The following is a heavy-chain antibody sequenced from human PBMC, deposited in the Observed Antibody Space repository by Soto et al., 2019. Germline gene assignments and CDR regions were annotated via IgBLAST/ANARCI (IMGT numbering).Heavy chain of an antibody. CDR2: ISYDGSNK. D-gene: IGHD2-15*01. CDR3: AKGSLDDCSGGSCYFDY. V-gene: IGHV3-30*18. J-gene: IGHJ4*02. CDR1: GFTFSSYG. Sequence: GGSLRLSCAASGFTFSSYGMHWVRQAPGKGLEWVAVISYDGSNKYYADSVKGRFTISRDNSKNTLYLQMNSLRAEDTAVYYCAKGSLDDCSGGSCYFDYWGQGTLVTVSS.